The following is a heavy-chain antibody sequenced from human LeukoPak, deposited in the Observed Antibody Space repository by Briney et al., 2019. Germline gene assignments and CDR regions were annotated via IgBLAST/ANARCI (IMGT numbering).Heavy chain of an antibody. J-gene: IGHJ4*02. V-gene: IGHV3-21*01. Sequence: GGSLRLSCAASGFTFSSYSMKWVRQAPGKGLEWVSSISSSSSYIYYADSVKGRFTISRDNAKKSLYLQMNSLRSEDTAVYYCARAPAYYDFWTIDYWGQGTLVTVSS. CDR3: ARAPAYYDFWTIDY. CDR1: GFTFSSYS. D-gene: IGHD3-3*01. CDR2: ISSSSSYI.